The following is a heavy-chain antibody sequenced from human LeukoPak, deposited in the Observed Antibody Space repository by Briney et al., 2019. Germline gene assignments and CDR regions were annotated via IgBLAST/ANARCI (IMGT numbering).Heavy chain of an antibody. J-gene: IGHJ3*02. CDR1: GGYLSSLAYS. CDR2: LYYTGTT. CDR3: ARETAPQAFDI. Sequence: SETLSLTCVVSGGYLSSLAYSWSWIRQPPGKGLEYIGYLYYTGTTYYNPSLKSRVTMSVDTSQNQFSLQLKAVTAADTAVYYCARETAPQAFDIWGLGTMVIFSS. V-gene: IGHV4-30-4*07. D-gene: IGHD1-14*01.